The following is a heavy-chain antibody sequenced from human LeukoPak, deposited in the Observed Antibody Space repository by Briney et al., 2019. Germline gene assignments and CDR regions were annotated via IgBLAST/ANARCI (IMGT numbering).Heavy chain of an antibody. J-gene: IGHJ4*02. Sequence: SETLSLTCTVSGGSISSSSYYWGWIRQPPGKGLGWIGSIYYSGSTYYNPSLKSRVTISVDTSKNEFSLKLSSATAADTAVYYCARLGAAAGEFDYWGQGTLVTVSS. CDR3: ARLGAAAGEFDY. CDR2: IYYSGST. CDR1: GGSISSSSYY. D-gene: IGHD6-13*01. V-gene: IGHV4-39*01.